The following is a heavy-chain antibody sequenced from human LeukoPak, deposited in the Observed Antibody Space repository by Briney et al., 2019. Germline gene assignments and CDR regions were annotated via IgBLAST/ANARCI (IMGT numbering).Heavy chain of an antibody. V-gene: IGHV3-23*01. D-gene: IGHD3-9*01. CDR3: VRDMEPLRYFDT. Sequence: GGSLRLSCTGSGFIFSRYAVSWVRQAPGKGLEWVSAISMNTVDTYYADSVKGRLTISRDSSKNTVYLQMNSLRAEDTAVYYCVRDMEPLRYFDTWGQGTLVTVSS. CDR2: ISMNTVDT. J-gene: IGHJ4*02. CDR1: GFIFSRYA.